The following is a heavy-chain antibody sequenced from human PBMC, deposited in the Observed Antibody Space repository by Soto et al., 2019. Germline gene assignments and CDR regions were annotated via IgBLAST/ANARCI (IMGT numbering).Heavy chain of an antibody. CDR1: GYSFTSYW. CDR2: IYPGDSDT. V-gene: IGHV5-51*01. D-gene: IGHD1-1*01. Sequence: VESLTISCKGSGYSFTSYWIGWVRQMPGKGLEWMGIIYPGDSDTRYIPSFQGQVTISADKSISTAYPQCSRLKASHTAMYYCRRLVTYMAFDMWGQGEMVTVSS. J-gene: IGHJ3*02. CDR3: RRLVTYMAFDM.